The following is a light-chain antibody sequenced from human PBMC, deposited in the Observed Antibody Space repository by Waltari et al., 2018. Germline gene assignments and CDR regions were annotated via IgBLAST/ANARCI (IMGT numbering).Light chain of an antibody. CDR2: WGS. CDR3: QQYYSSPSMYT. Sequence: LYASKNKNCLGLYQPKPGQPPKRLIYWGSTRESGVPDLFSGSGSGTDFSLTISSLQAEDVAVYYCQQYYSSPSMYTFGQGTKLE. CDR1: LYASKNKNC. J-gene: IGKJ2*01. V-gene: IGKV4-1*01.